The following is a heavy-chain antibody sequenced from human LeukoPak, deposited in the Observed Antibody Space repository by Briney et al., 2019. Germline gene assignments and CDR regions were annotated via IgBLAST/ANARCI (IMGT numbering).Heavy chain of an antibody. CDR1: GYTFTSYG. CDR3: ARGVYSSSWGDYYYYMDV. V-gene: IGHV1-69*13. J-gene: IGHJ6*03. D-gene: IGHD6-6*01. Sequence: SVKVSCKASGYTFTSYGISWVRQAPGQGLEWMGGIIPIFGTANYAQKFQGRVTITADESTSTAYMELSSLRSEDTAVYYCARGVYSSSWGDYYYYMDVWGKGTTVTVSS. CDR2: IIPIFGTA.